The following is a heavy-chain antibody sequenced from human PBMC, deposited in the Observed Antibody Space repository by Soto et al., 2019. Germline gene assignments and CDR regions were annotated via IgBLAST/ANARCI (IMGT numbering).Heavy chain of an antibody. Sequence: SETLSLTCAVYGGSLSGFSWSWILQPPGKGLEWIGEINHSGDTDYNPSLKSRVTISVDTSKNLFSLSLTSVTAADTAVYYCARFPADYWGQGTLVTVSS. D-gene: IGHD2-2*01. CDR3: ARFPADY. J-gene: IGHJ4*02. CDR2: INHSGDT. CDR1: GGSLSGFS. V-gene: IGHV4-34*01.